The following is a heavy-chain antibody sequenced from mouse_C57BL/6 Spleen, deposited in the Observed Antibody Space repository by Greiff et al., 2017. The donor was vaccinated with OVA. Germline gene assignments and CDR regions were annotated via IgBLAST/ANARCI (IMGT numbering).Heavy chain of an antibody. Sequence: QVQLQQPGAELVMPGASVKLSCKASGYTFTSYWMHWVKQRPGQGLEWIGEIDPSDSYTNYNQKFKGKSTLTVDKSSSTAYMQLSSLTSEDSAVYYCARGGLRFMDYWGQGTSGTVSS. V-gene: IGHV1-69*01. D-gene: IGHD2-4*01. J-gene: IGHJ4*01. CDR2: IDPSDSYT. CDR3: ARGGLRFMDY. CDR1: GYTFTSYW.